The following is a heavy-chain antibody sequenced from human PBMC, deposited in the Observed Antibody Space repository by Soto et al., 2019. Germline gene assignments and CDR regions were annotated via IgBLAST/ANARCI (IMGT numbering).Heavy chain of an antibody. CDR2: IKQDGREK. CDR1: GFTFSNCW. Sequence: EVQLVESGGTLVQPGGSLRLSCAASGFTFSNCWMSWVRQAPGKGLEWVANIKQDGREKYYVDSVKGRFTISRDNAKNSLYLQMNSLRAEDTAVYYCARYSTTVVPFDYWGQGTLVTVSS. J-gene: IGHJ4*02. CDR3: ARYSTTVVPFDY. V-gene: IGHV3-7*04. D-gene: IGHD4-17*01.